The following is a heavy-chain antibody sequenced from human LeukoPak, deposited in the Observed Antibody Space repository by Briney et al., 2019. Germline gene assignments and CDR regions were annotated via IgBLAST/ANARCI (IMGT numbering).Heavy chain of an antibody. D-gene: IGHD5-24*01. CDR3: ARVNTVMATFDY. V-gene: IGHV4-38-2*02. CDR2: ISHSGST. Sequence: SETLSLTCTVSGSSISSSYYGAWIRQPPGKGLEWIATISHSGSTYYNPSLKSRVTISADTSQNQHSLRLNSVTVADTAVYYCARVNTVMATFDYWGQRTPVTVSS. CDR1: GSSISSSYY. J-gene: IGHJ4*02.